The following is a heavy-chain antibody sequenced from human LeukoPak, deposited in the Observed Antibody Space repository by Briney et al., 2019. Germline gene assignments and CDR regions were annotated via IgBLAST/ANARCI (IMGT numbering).Heavy chain of an antibody. V-gene: IGHV3-43*01. CDR2: INWDGSSP. Sequence: PGGSLRLSCVASGFTFDDHTMHWVREAPGKALQWVSLINWDGSSPHYADSVKGRFTISRDNRKNSLYLQMSSLRAEDTGFHYCAKEKCSGGSCYQRGTYYFDYWGRGTLVTVSS. J-gene: IGHJ4*02. D-gene: IGHD2-15*01. CDR3: AKEKCSGGSCYQRGTYYFDY. CDR1: GFTFDDHT.